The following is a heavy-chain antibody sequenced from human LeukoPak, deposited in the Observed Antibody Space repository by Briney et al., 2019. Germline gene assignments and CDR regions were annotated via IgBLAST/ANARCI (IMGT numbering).Heavy chain of an antibody. CDR2: IGGSDSST. CDR3: AKQLLGTITVAIFDC. D-gene: IGHD6-19*01. J-gene: IGHJ4*02. CDR1: GFTFSSFA. Sequence: PGGSLRLSCAASGFTFSSFAMSWVRQAPGKGLEWVSVIGGSDSSTYYADSVRARFTISRDNSNNTLYLHMNSLRAEDTAVYYCAKQLLGTITVAIFDCWGQGTLVTVSS. V-gene: IGHV3-23*01.